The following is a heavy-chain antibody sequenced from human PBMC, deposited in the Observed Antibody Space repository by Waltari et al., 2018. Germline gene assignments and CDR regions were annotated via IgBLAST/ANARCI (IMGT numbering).Heavy chain of an antibody. V-gene: IGHV3-7*01. CDR1: GFPFSSYW. D-gene: IGHD1-26*01. CDR2: IKQDGSEK. CDR3: ARVANRAFDI. Sequence: EVQLVESGGGLVQPGGSLRLSCAASGFPFSSYWMSWVRQAPGKGLEWMANIKQDGSEKYYVDSVKGRFTISKDNAKSSLFLQMNSLRAEDTAMYYCARVANRAFDIWGQGTMVTVSS. J-gene: IGHJ3*02.